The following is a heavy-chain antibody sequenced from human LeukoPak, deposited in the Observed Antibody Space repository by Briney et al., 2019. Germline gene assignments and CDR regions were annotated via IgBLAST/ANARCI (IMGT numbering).Heavy chain of an antibody. CDR2: ISGSGGST. V-gene: IGHV3-23*01. Sequence: GGSLRLSCAASGFTFSSYSMNWVRQAPGKGLEWVSAISGSGGSTYYADSVKGRFTISRDNSKNTLYLQMNSLRAEDTAVYYCARVDSHDAFDIWGQGTMVTVSS. J-gene: IGHJ3*02. CDR1: GFTFSSYS. CDR3: ARVDSHDAFDI.